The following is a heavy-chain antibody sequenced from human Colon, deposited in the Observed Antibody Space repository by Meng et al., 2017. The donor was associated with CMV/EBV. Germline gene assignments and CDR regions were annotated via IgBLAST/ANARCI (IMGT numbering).Heavy chain of an antibody. CDR2: INHSGST. CDR3: ARAAAAGEYYFDY. Sequence: GKLQQWGAGLLKPSETLSLTCAVYGGSFSGYYWSWIRHPPGKGLEWIGEINHSGSTNYNPSLKSRVTISVDTSKNQFSLKLSSVTAADTAVYYCARAAAAGEYYFDYWGQGTLVTVSS. CDR1: GGSFSGYY. J-gene: IGHJ4*02. D-gene: IGHD6-13*01. V-gene: IGHV4-34*01.